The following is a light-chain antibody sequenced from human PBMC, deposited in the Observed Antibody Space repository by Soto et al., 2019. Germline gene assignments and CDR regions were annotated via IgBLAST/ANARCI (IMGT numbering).Light chain of an antibody. Sequence: QSVLTQPPSASGTPGQRVTISCSGSRSNIGSNAVSWYQQLPGTAPKLLIYNDNQRPSGVPDRFSASKSGTSASLAISGLQSEDEADYSCAAWDDSLNAPGVFGGGTKLTVL. V-gene: IGLV1-44*01. CDR3: AAWDDSLNAPGV. J-gene: IGLJ3*02. CDR1: RSNIGSNA. CDR2: NDN.